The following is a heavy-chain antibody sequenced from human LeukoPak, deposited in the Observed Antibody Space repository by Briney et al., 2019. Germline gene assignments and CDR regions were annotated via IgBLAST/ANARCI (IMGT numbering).Heavy chain of an antibody. V-gene: IGHV5-51*01. Sequence: GASLKISCKGSGYSFTSYWIGWVRQLPGKGLECMGIIYPGDSDTRYSPSFQGQVTISADKSISTAYLQWSSLKASDTAMYYCARQRPKAFDYWGQGTLVTVSS. CDR1: GYSFTSYW. CDR3: ARQRPKAFDY. CDR2: IYPGDSDT. J-gene: IGHJ4*02.